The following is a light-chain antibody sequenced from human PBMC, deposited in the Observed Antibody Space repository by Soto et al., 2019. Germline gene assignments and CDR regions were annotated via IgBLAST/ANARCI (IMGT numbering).Light chain of an antibody. Sequence: EIVLTQSPGTLSLSPGERATLSCRASPSLGSSYFAWYQQKPGQPPSLLIYGASSRATGGPDRGSGSGSGTDFTLTSSRREPEDGAVYYCQHYGSPPRTFGQGTKVEIK. J-gene: IGKJ1*01. CDR1: PSLGSSY. V-gene: IGKV3-20*01. CDR3: QHYGSPPRT. CDR2: GAS.